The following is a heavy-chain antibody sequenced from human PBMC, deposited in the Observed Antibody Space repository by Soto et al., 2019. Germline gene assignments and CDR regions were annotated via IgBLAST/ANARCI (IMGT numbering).Heavy chain of an antibody. CDR3: TRGPSTGAFDY. V-gene: IGHV1-2*02. J-gene: IGHJ4*02. D-gene: IGHD2-8*02. Sequence: QVQLVQSGAEVKKPGASVKVSCKASGYTFTEYFMHWMRQAPGQGLEWMGWINPSNGDTNYAHNFQDRVTMTRDASISTAYMDLSRLTSDDTAVYYCTRGPSTGAFDYWGQGSLVTVSS. CDR2: INPSNGDT. CDR1: GYTFTEYF.